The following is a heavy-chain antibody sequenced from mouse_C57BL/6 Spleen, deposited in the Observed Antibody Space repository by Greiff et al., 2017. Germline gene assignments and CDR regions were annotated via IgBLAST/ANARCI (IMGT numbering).Heavy chain of an antibody. CDR1: GFSLTSYG. CDR2: IWRGGST. D-gene: IGHD2-12*01. V-gene: IGHV2-5*01. Sequence: VKVVESGPGLVQPSQSLSITCTVSGFSLTSYGVHWVRQSPGKGLEWLGVIWRGGSTDYNAAFMSRLSITKDNSKSQVFFKMNSLQADDTAIYYCANLYDAFAYWGQGTLVTVSA. CDR3: ANLYDAFAY. J-gene: IGHJ3*01.